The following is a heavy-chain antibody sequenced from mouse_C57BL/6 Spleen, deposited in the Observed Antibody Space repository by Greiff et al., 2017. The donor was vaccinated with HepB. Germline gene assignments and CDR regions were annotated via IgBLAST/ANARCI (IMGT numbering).Heavy chain of an antibody. Sequence: VQLQQPGAELVKPGASVKLSCKASGYTFTSYWMQWVKQRPGQGLEWIGEIDPSDSYTNYNQKFKGKATLTVDTSSSTAYMQLSSLTSEDSAVYYCARWDYDEDYWGQGTTLTVSS. CDR3: ARWDYDEDY. V-gene: IGHV1-50*01. CDR2: IDPSDSYT. CDR1: GYTFTSYW. D-gene: IGHD2-4*01. J-gene: IGHJ2*01.